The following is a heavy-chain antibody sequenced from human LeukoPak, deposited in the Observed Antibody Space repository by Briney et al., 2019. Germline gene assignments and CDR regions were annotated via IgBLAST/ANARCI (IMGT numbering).Heavy chain of an antibody. CDR3: AKAPRWDYGSGSRIYYYYMDV. D-gene: IGHD3-10*01. CDR2: ISAISSSST. Sequence: PGGSLRLSCAASGFTFSSYSMNWVRQAPGKGLEWVSYISAISSSSTYYADSVKGRFTISRDNSNNTLYLQMNSLRAEDTAVYYCAKAPRWDYGSGSRIYYYYMDVWGKGTTVTVSS. CDR1: GFTFSSYS. J-gene: IGHJ6*03. V-gene: IGHV3-48*01.